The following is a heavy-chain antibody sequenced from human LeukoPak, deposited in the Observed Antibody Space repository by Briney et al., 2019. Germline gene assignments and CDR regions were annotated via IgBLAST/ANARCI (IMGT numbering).Heavy chain of an antibody. Sequence: PSETLSLTCTVSGGSISGYYWSWIRQPAGKGLEWIGRIYTSGSTDYNPSLKSRVTMSMDTSRNQFSLKLSPVTAADTAVYYCARTYYYDSSGYYYFDYWGQGTLVTVSS. CDR1: GGSISGYY. V-gene: IGHV4-4*07. J-gene: IGHJ4*02. D-gene: IGHD3-22*01. CDR2: IYTSGST. CDR3: ARTYYYDSSGYYYFDY.